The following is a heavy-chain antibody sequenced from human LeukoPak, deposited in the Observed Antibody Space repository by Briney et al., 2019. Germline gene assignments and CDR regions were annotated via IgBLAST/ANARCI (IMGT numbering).Heavy chain of an antibody. CDR3: AKGGRYYDILTGSDY. V-gene: IGHV3-23*01. D-gene: IGHD3-9*01. Sequence: GGSLRLSCAASGFTFSSYAMSWVRQAPGKGLEWVSAISGSGGSTYYADSVKGRFTISRDNSKNTLYLQMSSLRAEDTAVYYCAKGGRYYDILTGSDYWGQGTLVTVSS. CDR1: GFTFSSYA. CDR2: ISGSGGST. J-gene: IGHJ4*02.